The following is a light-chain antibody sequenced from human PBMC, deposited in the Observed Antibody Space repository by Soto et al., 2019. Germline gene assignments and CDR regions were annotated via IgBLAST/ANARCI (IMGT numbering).Light chain of an antibody. J-gene: IGKJ5*01. Sequence: EIVLTQSPATLSLSPGERATLSCRASQSVSSYLAWYQQKPGQAPRLLIYDASNRASGIPVRFSGSGSGTDFTLNISSLEPEDFAVYYCQQRSNWITFGQGTRLEI. V-gene: IGKV3-11*01. CDR1: QSVSSY. CDR3: QQRSNWIT. CDR2: DAS.